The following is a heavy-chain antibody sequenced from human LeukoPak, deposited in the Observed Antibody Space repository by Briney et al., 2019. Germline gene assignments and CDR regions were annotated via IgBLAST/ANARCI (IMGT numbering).Heavy chain of an antibody. D-gene: IGHD2-21*02. CDR1: GYSFTSYW. CDR3: ARRAWGVVTASGAFDI. CDR2: IYPGDSDT. J-gene: IGHJ3*02. Sequence: GESLKISCKGSGYSFTSYWIGWVRQMPGKGLEWMGIIYPGDSDTGYSPSFQGQVTISADKSISTAYLQWSSLKASDTAMYYCARRAWGVVTASGAFDIWGQGTMVTVSS. V-gene: IGHV5-51*01.